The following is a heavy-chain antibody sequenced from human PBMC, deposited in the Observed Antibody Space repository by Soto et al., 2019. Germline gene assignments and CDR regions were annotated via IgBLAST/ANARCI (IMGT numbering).Heavy chain of an antibody. CDR3: AHSKRYFDWLLDNFDY. J-gene: IGHJ4*02. Sequence: SGPTLVNPTQTLTLTCTFSGFSLSTSGVGVGWIRQPPGKALEWLALIYWNDDKRYSPSLKSRLTITKDTSKNQVVLTMTNMDPVDTATYYRAHSKRYFDWLLDNFDYWRQGTLVTVSS. V-gene: IGHV2-5*01. D-gene: IGHD3-9*01. CDR2: IYWNDDK. CDR1: GFSLSTSGVG.